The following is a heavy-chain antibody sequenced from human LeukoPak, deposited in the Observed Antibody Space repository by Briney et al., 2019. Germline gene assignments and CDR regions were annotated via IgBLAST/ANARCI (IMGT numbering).Heavy chain of an antibody. CDR1: GGSISSSSYY. J-gene: IGHJ4*02. D-gene: IGHD6-13*01. Sequence: SETLSLTCTVSGGSISSSSYYWSWIRQPPGKGLEWIGYIYYSGSANYNPSLKSRVTISVDTSKNQFSLKLSSVTAADTAVYYCARHGGQQLTLDYWGQGTLVTVSS. CDR2: IYYSGSA. V-gene: IGHV4-61*05. CDR3: ARHGGQQLTLDY.